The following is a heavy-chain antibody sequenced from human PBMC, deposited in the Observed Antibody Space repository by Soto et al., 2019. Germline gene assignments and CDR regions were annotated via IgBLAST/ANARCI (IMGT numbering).Heavy chain of an antibody. J-gene: IGHJ6*02. D-gene: IGHD3-22*01. V-gene: IGHV3-43*01. CDR3: AKGKGGLYYYGMDV. Sequence: GGSLRLSCAASGFTFDDYTMHWVRQAPGKGLEWVSLISWDGGSTYYADSVKGRFTISRDNSKNSLYLQMNSLRTEDTALYYCAKGKGGLYYYGMDVWGQGTTVTVSS. CDR2: ISWDGGST. CDR1: GFTFDDYT.